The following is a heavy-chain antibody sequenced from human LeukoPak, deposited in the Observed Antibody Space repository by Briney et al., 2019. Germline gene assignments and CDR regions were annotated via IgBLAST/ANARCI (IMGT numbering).Heavy chain of an antibody. J-gene: IGHJ5*02. V-gene: IGHV3-9*01. Sequence: PGGSLRLSCAASGFTFDDYAMHWVRQAPGKGPEWVSGISWNSGSIGYADSVKGRFTISRDNAKNSLYLQMNSLRAEDTALYYCARGRELIAVAGTIWFDPWGQGTLVTVS. CDR2: ISWNSGSI. D-gene: IGHD6-19*01. CDR1: GFTFDDYA. CDR3: ARGRELIAVAGTIWFDP.